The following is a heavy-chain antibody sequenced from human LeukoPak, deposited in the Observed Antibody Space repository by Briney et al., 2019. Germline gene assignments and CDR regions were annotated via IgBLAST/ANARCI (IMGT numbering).Heavy chain of an antibody. D-gene: IGHD4-17*01. V-gene: IGHV3-30*04. CDR2: ISYDGSNQ. CDR3: AKDGGYGDYLSDY. Sequence: PGGSLRLSCAASRFTFSNYAMHWVRQAPGKGLEWVAVISYDGSNQYYADSVKGRFTISRDNSKNTLYLQMNSLRAEDTAVYYCAKDGGYGDYLSDYWGQGTLVTVSS. J-gene: IGHJ4*02. CDR1: RFTFSNYA.